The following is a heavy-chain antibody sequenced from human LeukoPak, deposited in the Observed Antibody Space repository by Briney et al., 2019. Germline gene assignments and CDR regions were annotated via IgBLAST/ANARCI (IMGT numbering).Heavy chain of an antibody. D-gene: IGHD3-3*01. CDR3: ARHDDFLSPYDY. CDR2: ISHTGIV. Sequence: SETLSLTCTVSGDSINSLDLWTWVRQSPGKGLEWIGEISHTGIVNYNLSLESRVTISTDKSKNQFSLMLRSVAAADTAVYYCARHDDFLSPYDYWGQGVLVTVSS. V-gene: IGHV4/OR15-8*02. J-gene: IGHJ4*02. CDR1: GDSINSLDL.